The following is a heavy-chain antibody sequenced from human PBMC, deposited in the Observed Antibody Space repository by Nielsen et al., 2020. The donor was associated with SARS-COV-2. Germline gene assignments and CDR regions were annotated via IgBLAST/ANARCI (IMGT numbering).Heavy chain of an antibody. V-gene: IGHV3-23*01. J-gene: IGHJ4*02. CDR3: ARTVGTVITYYFDY. D-gene: IGHD4-17*01. Sequence: GGSLRLSCAASGFTFSSYVMSWVRQAPGKGLEWVSGISDSGGSTYYADSVKGRFTISRDNAKNSLYLQMNSLRAEDTAVYYCARTVGTVITYYFDYWGQGTLVTVSS. CDR1: GFTFSSYV. CDR2: ISDSGGST.